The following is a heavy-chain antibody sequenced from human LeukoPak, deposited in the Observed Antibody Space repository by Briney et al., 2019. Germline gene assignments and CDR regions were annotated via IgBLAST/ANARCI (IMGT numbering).Heavy chain of an antibody. CDR3: AKGRGSPFYFEY. D-gene: IGHD1-26*01. CDR2: ISGSGAST. CDR1: GVSIRSLSYY. J-gene: IGHJ4*02. V-gene: IGHV3-23*01. Sequence: ETLSLTCTVSGVSIRSLSYYWAWIRQSPGKGLEWVSSISGSGASTYYADSVKGRLTISRDNSKNTPYLQMNSLRAEDTAVYYCAKGRGSPFYFEYWGQGTLVTVSS.